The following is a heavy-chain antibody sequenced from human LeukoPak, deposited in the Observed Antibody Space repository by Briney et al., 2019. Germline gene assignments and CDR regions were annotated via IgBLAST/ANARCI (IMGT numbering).Heavy chain of an antibody. Sequence: PGGSLRLSCAASGFTFSDYYMSWIRQAPGKGLEWVSYISSSGSTIYYADSVKGRFTISRDNAKNSLYLQMNSLRAEDTAVYYCAFGGGSGSSPSPFYYGMDVWGQGTTVTVSS. V-gene: IGHV3-11*01. J-gene: IGHJ6*02. CDR2: ISSSGSTI. D-gene: IGHD3-10*01. CDR1: GFTFSDYY. CDR3: AFGGGSGSSPSPFYYGMDV.